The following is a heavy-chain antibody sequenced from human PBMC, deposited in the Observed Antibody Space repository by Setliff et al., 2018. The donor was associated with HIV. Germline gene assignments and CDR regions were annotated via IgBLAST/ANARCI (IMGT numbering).Heavy chain of an antibody. CDR2: IYHSEYT. CDR3: ARGQGCGGGCHYAFEM. CDR1: GGSISSDNW. V-gene: IGHV4-4*02. D-gene: IGHD2-21*02. Sequence: ALETLSLTCAVSGGSISSDNWWTWVRQPPGKGLEWIGEIYHSEYTNYNASLKSRVSMSVDKSKNQFSLKLTSVTAADTAVYYCARGQGCGGGCHYAFEMWGQGTMVTVSS. J-gene: IGHJ3*02.